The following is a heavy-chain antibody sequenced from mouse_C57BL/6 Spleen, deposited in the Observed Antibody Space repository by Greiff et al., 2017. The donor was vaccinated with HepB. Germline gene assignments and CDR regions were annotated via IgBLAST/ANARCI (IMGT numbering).Heavy chain of an antibody. CDR3: ASYSNYGWFAY. J-gene: IGHJ3*01. CDR1: GFTFSSYT. V-gene: IGHV5-9*01. D-gene: IGHD2-5*01. CDR2: ISGGGGNT. Sequence: EVQRVESGGGLVKPGGSLKLSCAASGFTFSSYTMSWVRQTPEKRLEWVATISGGGGNTYYPDSVKGRFTISRDNAKNTLYLQMSSLRSEDTALYYCASYSNYGWFAYWGQGTLVTVSA.